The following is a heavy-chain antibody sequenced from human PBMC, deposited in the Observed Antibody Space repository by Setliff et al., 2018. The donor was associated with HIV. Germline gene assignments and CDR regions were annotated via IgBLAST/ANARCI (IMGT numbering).Heavy chain of an antibody. Sequence: LGGSLRLSCVASGFTVSRAYMSWVRQGAGKGLECVAVIYNGGGTDYSDSVKGRFSISRDNSKNILHLQMNRLRVDDTAVYYCATFNFWTGSLVDYYYHGEDVWGQGTTVTVSS. CDR2: IYNGGGT. J-gene: IGHJ6*02. CDR1: GFTVSRAY. V-gene: IGHV3-66*01. CDR3: ATFNFWTGSLVDYYYHGEDV. D-gene: IGHD3-3*01.